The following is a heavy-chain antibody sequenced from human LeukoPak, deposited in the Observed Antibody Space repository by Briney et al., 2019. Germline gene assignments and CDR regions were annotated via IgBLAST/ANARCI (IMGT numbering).Heavy chain of an antibody. CDR1: RFTFNDHY. CDR3: VASIIDLSNY. Sequence: GGSLRLSCATSRFTFNDHYLGWVRQAPGKGLEWVGRTKNRANRYTTEYAASVKGRFTISRDDSKNSLRLQMNSLKTEDTAIYYCVASIIDLSNYWGQGTLVTVSS. V-gene: IGHV3-72*01. CDR2: TKNRANRYTT. D-gene: IGHD3-10*01. J-gene: IGHJ4*02.